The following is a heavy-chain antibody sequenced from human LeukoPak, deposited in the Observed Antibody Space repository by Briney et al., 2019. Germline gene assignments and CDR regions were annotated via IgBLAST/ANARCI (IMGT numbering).Heavy chain of an antibody. CDR2: MNPNSGNT. Sequence: ASVKVSCKASGYTFTSYDINWVRQATGQGLEWMGWMNPNSGNTGYAQKFQGRVTMTRNTSISTAYMELSSLRSEDTAVYYCARAAYYYDSSGYYLFDYWGQGTLVTVSS. CDR1: GYTFTSYD. CDR3: ARAAYYYDSSGYYLFDY. J-gene: IGHJ4*02. D-gene: IGHD3-22*01. V-gene: IGHV1-8*01.